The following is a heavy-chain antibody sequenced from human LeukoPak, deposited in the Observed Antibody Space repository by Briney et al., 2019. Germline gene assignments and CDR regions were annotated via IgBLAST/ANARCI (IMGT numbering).Heavy chain of an antibody. CDR2: INTNTGNP. Sequence: ASVKVSCKTSGYTFTTYGISWVRQAPGQGLEWMGWINTNTGNPTYAQGFTGRFVFSLDTSVSTAYLQISSLKAEDTAVYYCARDPPVSAAARDLTGDYWGQGTLVTASS. CDR1: GYTFTTYG. V-gene: IGHV7-4-1*02. CDR3: ARDPPVSAAARDLTGDY. J-gene: IGHJ4*02. D-gene: IGHD6-13*01.